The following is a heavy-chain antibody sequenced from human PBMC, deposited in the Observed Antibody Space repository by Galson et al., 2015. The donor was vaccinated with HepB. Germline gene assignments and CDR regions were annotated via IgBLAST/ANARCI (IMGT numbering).Heavy chain of an antibody. CDR2: ISAYNGNT. D-gene: IGHD6-19*01. V-gene: IGHV1-18*01. Sequence: SVKVSCKASGYTFTSYGISWVRQAPGQGLEWMGWISAYNGNTNYAQKLQGRVTMTTDTSTSTAYMELRSLRSDDTAVYYCARDNLIAVAGTGPVYPVGYFDLWGRGTLVTVSS. J-gene: IGHJ2*01. CDR1: GYTFTSYG. CDR3: ARDNLIAVAGTGPVYPVGYFDL.